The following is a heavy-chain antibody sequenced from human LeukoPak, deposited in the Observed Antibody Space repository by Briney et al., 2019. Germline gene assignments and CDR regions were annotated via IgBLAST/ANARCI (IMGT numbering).Heavy chain of an antibody. D-gene: IGHD6-6*01. J-gene: IGHJ4*02. CDR1: GYTFTSYY. CDR3: ARGLSRSIAARPLPFY. CDR2: INPSGGST. V-gene: IGHV1-46*01. Sequence: ASVKVSCKASGYTFTSYYMHWVRQAPGQGLEWMGIINPSGGSTSYAQKFQGRVTMTRNTSTSTVYMELSILRTEDTAVYYCARGLSRSIAARPLPFYWGQGTLVTVSS.